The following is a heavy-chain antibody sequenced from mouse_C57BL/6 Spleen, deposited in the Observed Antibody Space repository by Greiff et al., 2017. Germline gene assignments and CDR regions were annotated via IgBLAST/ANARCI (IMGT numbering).Heavy chain of an antibody. V-gene: IGHV5-16*01. D-gene: IGHD1-1*01. CDR1: GFTFSDYY. J-gene: IGHJ2*01. Sequence: EVKLMESEGGLVQPGSSMKLSCTASGFTFSDYYMAWVRQVPEKGLEWVANINYDGSSTYYLDSLKSRFIISRDNAKNILYLQMSSLKSEDTATYYCARDTDHGSSFDYWGQGTTLTVSS. CDR2: INYDGSST. CDR3: ARDTDHGSSFDY.